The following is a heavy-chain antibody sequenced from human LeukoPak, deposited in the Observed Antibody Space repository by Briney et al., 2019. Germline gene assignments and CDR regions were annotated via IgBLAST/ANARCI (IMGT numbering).Heavy chain of an antibody. J-gene: IGHJ4*02. CDR2: IIPILGIA. CDR1: GGTFSSYA. D-gene: IGHD3-16*02. CDR3: ARDLYSSSNVLQDYVWGSYRYTPNFSAFDY. V-gene: IGHV1-69*04. Sequence: SVKVSCKASGGTFSSYAISWVRQAPGQGLEWMGRIIPILGIANYAQKFQGRVTITADKSTSTAYMELSSLRSEDTAVYYCARDLYSSSNVLQDYVWGSYRYTPNFSAFDYWGQGTLVTVSS.